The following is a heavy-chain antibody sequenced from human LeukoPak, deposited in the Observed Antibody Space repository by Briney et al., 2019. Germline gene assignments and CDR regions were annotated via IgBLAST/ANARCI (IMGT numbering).Heavy chain of an antibody. V-gene: IGHV1-8*01. CDR2: MNPNSGNT. CDR1: GYTFTSYD. CDR3: ARGRRYSGYEGNY. Sequence: GASVTVSCKASGYTFTSYDINWVRQATGQGLEWMGWMNPNSGNTGYAQKFQGRVTMTRNTSISTAYMELSSLRSEDTAVYYCARGRRYSGYEGNYWGQGTLVTVSS. J-gene: IGHJ4*02. D-gene: IGHD5-12*01.